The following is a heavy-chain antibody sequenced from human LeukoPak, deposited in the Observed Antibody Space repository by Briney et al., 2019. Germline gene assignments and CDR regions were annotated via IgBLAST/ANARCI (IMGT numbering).Heavy chain of an antibody. CDR2: ISGSGGST. V-gene: IGHV3-23*01. CDR3: PLELGEGFDY. J-gene: IGHJ4*02. CDR1: RFTFSSYA. Sequence: RGSLRLSCAAPRFTFSSYAMSWVRHAPRMGLEWVSAISGSGGSTYYADSVKGRFTISRDNSKNTLYLQMNSLRAEDTAVYYCPLELGEGFDYWGQGTLVTVSS. D-gene: IGHD1-7*01.